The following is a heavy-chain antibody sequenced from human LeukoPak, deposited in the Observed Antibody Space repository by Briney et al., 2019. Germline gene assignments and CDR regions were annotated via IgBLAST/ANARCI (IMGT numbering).Heavy chain of an antibody. CDR2: ISSSGTI. CDR3: ARVGFDP. CDR1: GFTFSDYD. V-gene: IGHV3-69-1*01. J-gene: IGHJ5*02. Sequence: GGSLRLSCAASGFTFSDYDMPWVRQAPGKGLEWLSYISSSGTIYDADSVEGRFTISRDNAKNSLFLQMNNLRVEDTAVYYCARVGFDPWGQGTLVTVSS.